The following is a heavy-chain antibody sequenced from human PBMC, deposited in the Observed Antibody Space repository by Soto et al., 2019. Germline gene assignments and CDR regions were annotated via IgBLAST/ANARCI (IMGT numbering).Heavy chain of an antibody. V-gene: IGHV2-70*11. Sequence: SGPTLVNPTQTLRLTCTFSGFSLSTSGMCVSWIRQPPGRALEWLARIDWDGDKYYSTSLKTRLTISKDTSKNQVVLTMTNMDPVDTATYYCARFGADIVAFDIWGQGTMVTVSS. J-gene: IGHJ3*02. CDR2: IDWDGDK. D-gene: IGHD3-16*02. CDR1: GFSLSTSGMC. CDR3: ARFGADIVAFDI.